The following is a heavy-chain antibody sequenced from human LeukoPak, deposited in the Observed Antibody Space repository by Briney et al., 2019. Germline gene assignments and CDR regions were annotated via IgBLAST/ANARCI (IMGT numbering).Heavy chain of an antibody. CDR2: IYTSGST. V-gene: IGHV4-61*02. D-gene: IGHD2-2*01. CDR3: ARPSSKAYNWFDP. J-gene: IGHJ5*02. Sequence: SETLSLTCTVSGGSISSGSYYWSWLRQPAGTGLEWIGRIYTSGSTNYNPSLKSRVTKSVDTSKNQFSLKLSSVTTADTAVYYCARPSSKAYNWFDPWGQGTLVTVSS. CDR1: GGSISSGSYY.